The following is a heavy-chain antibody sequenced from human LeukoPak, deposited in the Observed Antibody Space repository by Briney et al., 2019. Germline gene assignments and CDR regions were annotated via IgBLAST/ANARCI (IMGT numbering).Heavy chain of an antibody. CDR1: GFTFSRYW. CDR3: AKDHGSGSYYNLPDY. D-gene: IGHD3-10*01. V-gene: IGHV3-74*01. J-gene: IGHJ4*02. CDR2: IISDGSST. Sequence: GGSLRLSCAASGFTFSRYWMHWVRQVPGKGQVWVSRIISDGSSTSYADSVKGRFTISRDNAKNTLYLQMNSLRAEDTAVYYCAKDHGSGSYYNLPDYWGQGTLVTVSS.